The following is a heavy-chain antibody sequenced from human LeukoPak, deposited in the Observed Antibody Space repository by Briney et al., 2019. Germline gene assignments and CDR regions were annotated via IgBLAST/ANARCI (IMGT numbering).Heavy chain of an antibody. J-gene: IGHJ3*02. Sequence: GGSLRLPCAASGFTFSSYSMNWVRQAPGKGLEWVSSISSSSSYIYYADSVKGRFTISRDNAKNSLYLQMNSLRAEDTAVYYCASRLDYYDSSGYYFWNAFDIWGQGTMVTVSS. CDR2: ISSSSSYI. CDR3: ASRLDYYDSSGYYFWNAFDI. D-gene: IGHD3-22*01. CDR1: GFTFSSYS. V-gene: IGHV3-21*01.